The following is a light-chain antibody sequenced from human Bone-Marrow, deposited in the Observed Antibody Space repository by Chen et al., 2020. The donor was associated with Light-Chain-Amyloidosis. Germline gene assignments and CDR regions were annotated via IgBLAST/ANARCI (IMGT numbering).Light chain of an antibody. CDR1: SSDVGVDNH. CDR2: EVT. V-gene: IGLV2-14*01. CDR3: SSYTITNTLV. Sequence: QYALTQPASVSGSPGQAITISCTGTSSDVGVDNHVSWYQQHPDKAPKLMIYEVTNRPSLVPDRFSGAKPDNTASLTISGLQAEGESDYFCSSYTITNTLVFGSGTMVTVL. J-gene: IGLJ1*01.